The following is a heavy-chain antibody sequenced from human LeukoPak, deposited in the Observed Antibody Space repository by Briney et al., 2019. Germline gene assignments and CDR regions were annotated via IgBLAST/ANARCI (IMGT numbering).Heavy chain of an antibody. CDR1: GGSISSYY. CDR3: ASIGGITMMGMDV. CDR2: INHSGST. Sequence: SETLSLTCTVSGGSISSYYWSWIRQPAGKGLEWIGEINHSGSTNYNPSLKSRVTISVDTSKNQFSLKLSSVTAADTAVYYCASIGGITMMGMDVWGKGTTVTVSS. D-gene: IGHD3-22*01. J-gene: IGHJ6*03. V-gene: IGHV4-59*12.